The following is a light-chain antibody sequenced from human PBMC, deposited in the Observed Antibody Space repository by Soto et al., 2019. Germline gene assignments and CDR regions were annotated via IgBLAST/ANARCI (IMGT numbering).Light chain of an antibody. Sequence: DIQVTQSPSTLSASIGDRVTITCRASQSISRWLAWYQHKPGKAPKLLIYDGTSLQSGVPSRFSGSGSGTEFTLCISSLQPDDFATYYCQQYYSYCTFGQGTKLEI. CDR3: QQYYSYCT. CDR1: QSISRW. J-gene: IGKJ2*02. V-gene: IGKV1-5*01. CDR2: DGT.